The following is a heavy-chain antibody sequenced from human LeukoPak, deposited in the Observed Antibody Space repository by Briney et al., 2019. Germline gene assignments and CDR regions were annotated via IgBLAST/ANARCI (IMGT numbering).Heavy chain of an antibody. Sequence: ASVKVSCKASGGTFSSYAISWVRQAPGQGLEWMGGIIPIFGTANYAQKFQGRVTITAVESTSTAYMELSSLRSEDTAVYYCARGRVGYYYDSSGYGYWGQGTLVTVSS. CDR3: ARGRVGYYYDSSGYGY. V-gene: IGHV1-69*13. J-gene: IGHJ4*02. CDR1: GGTFSSYA. CDR2: IIPIFGTA. D-gene: IGHD3-22*01.